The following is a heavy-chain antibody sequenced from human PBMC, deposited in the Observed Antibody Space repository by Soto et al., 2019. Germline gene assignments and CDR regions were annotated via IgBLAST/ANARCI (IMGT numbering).Heavy chain of an antibody. CDR3: TTDPYYDFWSGYRPDYYYYGMDV. CDR1: GFTFSNAW. D-gene: IGHD3-3*01. J-gene: IGHJ6*02. Sequence: GGSLRLSCAASGFTFSNAWMNWVRQAPGKGLEWVGRIKSKTDGGTTDYAAPVKGRFTISRDDSKNTLYLQMNSLKTEDTAVYYCTTDPYYDFWSGYRPDYYYYGMDVWGQGTTVTVSS. CDR2: IKSKTDGGTT. V-gene: IGHV3-15*07.